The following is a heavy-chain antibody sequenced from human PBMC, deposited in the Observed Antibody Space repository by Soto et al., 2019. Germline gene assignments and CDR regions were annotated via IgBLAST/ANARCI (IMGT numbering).Heavy chain of an antibody. CDR1: GYAFDIFG. J-gene: IGHJ4*02. D-gene: IGHD3-16*01. CDR3: AREGVLGY. CDR2: VSAYNGNT. Sequence: ASVKVSCKTFGYAFDIFGINWMRQAPGRGLEWMGWVSAYNGNTNYAQKFQGRVTMTTDTSTSTAYMELRNLRYEDTAVYYCAREGVLGYWGQGTLVTVSS. V-gene: IGHV1-18*01.